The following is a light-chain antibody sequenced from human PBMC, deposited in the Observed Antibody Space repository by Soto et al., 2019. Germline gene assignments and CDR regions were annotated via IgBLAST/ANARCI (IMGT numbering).Light chain of an antibody. V-gene: IGKV3-20*01. CDR1: QSVSIN. CDR3: QQYGSSPLT. CDR2: DAS. J-gene: IGKJ4*01. Sequence: EIVLTQSPATLSLSPGERATLSCWASQSVSINLAWYQQKPGQAPRLLIYDASSRPGGIPDRFSGSGSGTDFTLTISRLEPEDFAVYYCQQYGSSPLTFGGGTKVDIK.